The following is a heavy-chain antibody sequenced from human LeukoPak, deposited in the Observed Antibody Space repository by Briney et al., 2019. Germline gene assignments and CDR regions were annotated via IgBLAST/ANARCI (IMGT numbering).Heavy chain of an antibody. V-gene: IGHV1-69*13. J-gene: IGHJ6*02. CDR1: GGTFSSYA. D-gene: IGHD2-21*02. CDR3: ASCGGDCYDDYYYGMDV. Sequence: ASVKVSCKASGGTFSSYAISWVRQAPGQGLEWMGGIIPIFGTANYAQKFQGRVTITADESTSTAYMELSSLRSEDTAVYYCASCGGDCYDDYYYGMDVWGQGTTVTVSS. CDR2: IIPIFGTA.